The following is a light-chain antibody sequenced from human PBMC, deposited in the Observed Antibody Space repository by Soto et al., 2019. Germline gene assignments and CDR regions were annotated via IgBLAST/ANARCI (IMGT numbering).Light chain of an antibody. CDR3: SSYTGSSTLL. CDR1: SSDVGGYEY. V-gene: IGLV2-14*01. Sequence: QSALTQPASVSGSAGQSITISCTGTSSDVGGYEYVSWYQQHPGRAPKLMIYEVSNRPSGVSNRFSGSKSGNTASLTISGLQAVDEADYYCSSYTGSSTLLFGTGTKVTVL. J-gene: IGLJ1*01. CDR2: EVS.